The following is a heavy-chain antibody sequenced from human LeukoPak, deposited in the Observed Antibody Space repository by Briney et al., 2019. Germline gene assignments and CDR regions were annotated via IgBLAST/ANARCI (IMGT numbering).Heavy chain of an antibody. V-gene: IGHV4-39*01. CDR3: ARLGPSSSWYYFGTKTNYFDY. J-gene: IGHJ4*02. Sequence: SETLSLTCTVSGGSISSSSYYWGWIRQPPGKGLEWIGRIYYSGSTYYNPSLKSRVTISVDTSKNQFSLKLSSVTAADTAVYYCARLGPSSSWYYFGTKTNYFDYWGQGTLVTVSS. CDR2: IYYSGST. CDR1: GGSISSSSYY. D-gene: IGHD6-13*01.